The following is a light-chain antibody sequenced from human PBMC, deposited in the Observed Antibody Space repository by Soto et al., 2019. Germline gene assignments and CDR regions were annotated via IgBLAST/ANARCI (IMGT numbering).Light chain of an antibody. CDR2: DVS. V-gene: IGLV2-11*01. Sequence: QSALTQPRSVSGSPGQSVTISCTGTSSDVRGYNYVSWYQQHPGKAPKLMIYDVSKRPSGVPDRFSGSKSGNTASLTISGLQAEDEADYYSCSYAGSYTPHVVFGGGTKLTVL. CDR3: CSYAGSYTPHVV. CDR1: SSDVRGYNY. J-gene: IGLJ2*01.